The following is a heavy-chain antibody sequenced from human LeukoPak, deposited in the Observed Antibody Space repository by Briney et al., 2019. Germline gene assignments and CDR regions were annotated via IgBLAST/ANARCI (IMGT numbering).Heavy chain of an antibody. CDR3: AGYGVRRGWFDP. V-gene: IGHV3-7*01. CDR1: GFPFSTYW. D-gene: IGHD4-17*01. CDR2: INQDGTEK. Sequence: GSLRLSCAASGFPFSTYWMSWVRQAPGKGLEWVANINQDGTEKYYVDSVKGRFTISRDDAKNSLYLQMNSLRAEDTAVYYCAGYGVRRGWFDPWGQGTLVTVSS. J-gene: IGHJ5*02.